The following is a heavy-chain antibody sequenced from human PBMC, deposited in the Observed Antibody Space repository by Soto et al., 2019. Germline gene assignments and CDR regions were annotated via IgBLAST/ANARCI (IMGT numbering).Heavy chain of an antibody. D-gene: IGHD5-18*01. CDR3: AKDSSTAMAPDY. CDR1: GFNFSSYG. Sequence: GGSLRLSCAASGFNFSSYGMHWVRQAPGKGLEWVAVISYDGSNKYYADSVKGRFTISGDNSKNTLYLQMNSLRAEDTAVYYCAKDSSTAMAPDYWGQGTLVTVSS. CDR2: ISYDGSNK. V-gene: IGHV3-30*18. J-gene: IGHJ4*02.